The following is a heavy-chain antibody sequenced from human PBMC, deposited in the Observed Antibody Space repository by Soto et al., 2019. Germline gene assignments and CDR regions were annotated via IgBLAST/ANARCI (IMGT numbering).Heavy chain of an antibody. CDR3: ARLIRGGAFDT. CDR1: GFTSSSYW. J-gene: IGHJ3*02. V-gene: IGHV3-74*01. CDR2: FNGDGNSA. Sequence: EVQLVESGGGLVQPGGSLRLSCAASGFTSSSYWIHWVRQAPGKGLVWVSRFNGDGNSASYADSVRGRFSFSEDKAKNTLYLQMNSLRVEDTAVYYCARLIRGGAFDTWGQGTMVTVSS.